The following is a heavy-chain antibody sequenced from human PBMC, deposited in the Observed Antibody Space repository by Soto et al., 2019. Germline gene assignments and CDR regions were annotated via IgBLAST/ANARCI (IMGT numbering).Heavy chain of an antibody. D-gene: IGHD2-2*01. CDR1: GFTFSSYA. V-gene: IGHV3-23*01. Sequence: VQLLESGGGLVQPGGSLRLSCAASGFTFSSYAMSWVRQAPGKGLEWVSAINSRCGSTYYADSVKSRFTISRDSSKNTMYLLRNVLSGEDTAVYYCAKDRSSTSCYAFDCWGQGTLVTVFS. CDR3: AKDRSSTSCYAFDC. CDR2: INSRCGST. J-gene: IGHJ4*02.